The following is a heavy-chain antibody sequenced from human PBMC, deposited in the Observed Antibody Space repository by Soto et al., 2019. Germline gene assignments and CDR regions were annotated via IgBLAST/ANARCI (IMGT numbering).Heavy chain of an antibody. V-gene: IGHV5-10-1*01. J-gene: IGHJ5*01. CDR3: ERHGGAHYVISGYHYALDS. CDR2: IDLSDSYT. CDR1: GYTFTDNW. D-gene: IGHD3-22*01. Sequence: GESLKISCQGSGYTFTDNWITWVRQMPSKGLEWRGRIDLSDSYTIYSPSFQGHVSFSADKSINTAYLQWRSLRASGTGVFSCERHGGAHYVISGYHYALDSWGRGTPVTVSS.